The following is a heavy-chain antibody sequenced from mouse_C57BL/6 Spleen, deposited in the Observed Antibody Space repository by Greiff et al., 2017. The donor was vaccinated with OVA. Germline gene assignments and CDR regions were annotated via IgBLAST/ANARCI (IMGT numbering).Heavy chain of an antibody. CDR1: GFTFSDYY. CDR3: ARHESFYYAMDY. CDR2: ISNGGGST. J-gene: IGHJ4*01. Sequence: DVHLVESGGGLVQPGGSLKLSCAASGFTFSDYYMYWVRQTPEKRLEWVAYISNGGGSTYYPDTVKGRFTISRDNAKNTLYLQMSRLKSEDTAMYYCARHESFYYAMDYWGQGTSVTVSS. V-gene: IGHV5-12*01.